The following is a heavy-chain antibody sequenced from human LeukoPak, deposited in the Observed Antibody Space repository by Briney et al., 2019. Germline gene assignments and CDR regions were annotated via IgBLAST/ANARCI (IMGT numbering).Heavy chain of an antibody. CDR2: ISSRSSYR. CDR1: GFTFSNYS. V-gene: IGHV3-21*01. Sequence: GGSLRLSCSASGFTFSNYSMNWVRQAPGKGLEWVSSISSRSSYRYYADSVKGRFTISRDNAENSLYLQMNSLGPEDTAVYYCARDPYSGNYGNYYYYYMDVWGKGTTVTISS. D-gene: IGHD1-26*01. CDR3: ARDPYSGNYGNYYYYYMDV. J-gene: IGHJ6*03.